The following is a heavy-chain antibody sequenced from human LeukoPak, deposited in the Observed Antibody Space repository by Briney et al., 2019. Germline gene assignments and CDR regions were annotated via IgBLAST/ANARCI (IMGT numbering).Heavy chain of an antibody. D-gene: IGHD3-22*01. CDR1: GFTFSSYG. V-gene: IGHV3-23*01. J-gene: IGHJ3*02. Sequence: GGSLRLSCAASGFTFSSYGMSWVRHTPGKGLEWVSSITASGGSTYNADSVEGRFTISRDNSKDTLYLQMNSLRAEDTALYYCAKGVSGYYFADDAFDIWGQGTMVTVSS. CDR3: AKGVSGYYFADDAFDI. CDR2: ITASGGST.